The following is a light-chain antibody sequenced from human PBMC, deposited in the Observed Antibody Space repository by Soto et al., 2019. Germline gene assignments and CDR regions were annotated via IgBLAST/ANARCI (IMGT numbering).Light chain of an antibody. Sequence: EIVLTQSPGTLSLSPGERATLSCRASPSVSGSNLAWYQQKPGQAPRLVIYGASSRATGIPDRFSGSGSGTDFTLTISSLQSEDFAVYYCQQYNNWLFTFGPGTKVDIK. J-gene: IGKJ3*01. CDR2: GAS. CDR1: PSVSGSN. V-gene: IGKV3-20*01. CDR3: QQYNNWLFT.